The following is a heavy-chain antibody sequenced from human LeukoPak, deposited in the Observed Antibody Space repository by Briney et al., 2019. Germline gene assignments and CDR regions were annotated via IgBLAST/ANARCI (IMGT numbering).Heavy chain of an antibody. Sequence: GGSLRLSCAASGFTFSSYGMPWVRQAPGKGLEWVAVISYDGSNKYYADSVKGRFTISRDNSKNTLYLQMNSLRAEDTAVYYCAKDGSAYDSSGYYYYYGMDVWGQGTTVTVSS. CDR2: ISYDGSNK. CDR1: GFTFSSYG. D-gene: IGHD3-22*01. V-gene: IGHV3-30*18. J-gene: IGHJ6*02. CDR3: AKDGSAYDSSGYYYYYGMDV.